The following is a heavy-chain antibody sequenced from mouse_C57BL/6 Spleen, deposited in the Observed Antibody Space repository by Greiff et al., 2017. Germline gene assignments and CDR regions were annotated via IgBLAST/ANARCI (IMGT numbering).Heavy chain of an antibody. J-gene: IGHJ3*01. CDR1: GYTFTSYW. Sequence: QVQLQQPGAELVKPGASVKMSCKASGYTFTSYWITWVKQRPGQGLEWIGDIYPGSGSTNYNEKFKSKATLTVDTSSSTAYMQLSSLTSEDSAVYYCARYGYSNYFWFAYWGQGTLVTVSA. CDR2: IYPGSGST. CDR3: ARYGYSNYFWFAY. V-gene: IGHV1-55*01. D-gene: IGHD2-5*01.